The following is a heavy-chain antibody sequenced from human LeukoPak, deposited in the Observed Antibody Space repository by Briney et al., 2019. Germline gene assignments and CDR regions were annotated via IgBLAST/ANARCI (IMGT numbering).Heavy chain of an antibody. CDR3: ALCNNLIGYFDY. J-gene: IGHJ4*02. D-gene: IGHD1-1*01. CDR1: GFTFSSYA. CDR2: ISGSGGST. Sequence: GGSLRLSCAASGFTFSSYAMSWVRQAPGKGLEWVSAISGSGGSTYYADSVKGRFTISRDNSKNTLYLQMNSLRAEDTAVYYCALCNNLIGYFDYWGQGTLVTVSS. V-gene: IGHV3-23*01.